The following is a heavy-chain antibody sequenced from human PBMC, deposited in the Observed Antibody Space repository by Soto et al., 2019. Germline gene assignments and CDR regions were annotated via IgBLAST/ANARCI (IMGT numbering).Heavy chain of an antibody. CDR3: ARLGAVAVYYYYGMDV. J-gene: IGHJ6*02. V-gene: IGHV5-51*01. CDR2: IYPGDSNT. CDR1: GYSFTSYW. D-gene: IGHD6-19*01. Sequence: PGESLKISCKGSGYSFTSYWIGWVRQMPGKGLEWMGIIYPGDSNTRYSPSLQGQVTISVDKSISTAYLQWSSLKASDTAMYYCARLGAVAVYYYYGMDVWGQGTTVTVSS.